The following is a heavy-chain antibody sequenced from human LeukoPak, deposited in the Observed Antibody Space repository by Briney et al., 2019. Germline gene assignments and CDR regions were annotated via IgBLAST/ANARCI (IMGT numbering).Heavy chain of an antibody. J-gene: IGHJ4*02. CDR1: GGSISSSSYY. D-gene: IGHD6-13*01. CDR2: IYYSGST. Sequence: SETLSLTCTVSGGSISSSSYYWGWIRQPPGKGLEWIGSIYYSGSTNYNPSLKSRVTISVDTSKNQFSLKLSSVTAADTAVYYCATITYRSRSWVLDSWGQGTLVTVSS. CDR3: ATITYRSRSWVLDS. V-gene: IGHV4-39*07.